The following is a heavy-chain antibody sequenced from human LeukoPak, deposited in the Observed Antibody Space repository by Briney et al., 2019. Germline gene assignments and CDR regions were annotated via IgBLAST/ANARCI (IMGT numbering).Heavy chain of an antibody. CDR3: ARAAAMADY. V-gene: IGHV3-48*01. D-gene: IGHD5-18*01. J-gene: IGHJ4*02. Sequence: GGSLRLSCAASGFTFSSHAMHWVRQAPGKGLEWVSYISSSSSTIYYADSVKGRFTISRDNAKNSLYLQMNSLRAEDTAVYYCARAAAMADYWGQGTLVTVSS. CDR2: ISSSSSTI. CDR1: GFTFSSHA.